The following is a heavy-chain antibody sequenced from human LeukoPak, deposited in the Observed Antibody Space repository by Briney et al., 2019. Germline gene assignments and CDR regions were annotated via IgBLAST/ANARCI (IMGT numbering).Heavy chain of an antibody. D-gene: IGHD1-26*01. J-gene: IGHJ4*02. CDR1: SGSISTYY. V-gene: IGHV4-59*01. CDR3: ARDSSGGATYFDY. Sequence: SETLSLTCTVSSGSISTYYWSWIRQPQGNGLEWIGNIYYSGSTNYNPSLVSRVAMSVDTSKNQFSLRLSSVTAADTAVYYCARDSSGGATYFDYWGQGTLVTVSS. CDR2: IYYSGST.